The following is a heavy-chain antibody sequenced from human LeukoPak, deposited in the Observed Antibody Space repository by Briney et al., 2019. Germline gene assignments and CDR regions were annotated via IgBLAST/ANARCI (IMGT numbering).Heavy chain of an antibody. CDR2: ISGSGGST. D-gene: IGHD4-17*01. V-gene: IGHV3-23*01. CDR3: AKKVLTVTTWYFDY. J-gene: IGHJ4*02. CDR1: GFTFSSHA. Sequence: GGSLRLSCATSGFTFSSHAMSWARQAPGKGLEWVSGISGSGGSTYYADSVKGRVTISRDNSKNMLYLQMNSLRAEDTAVYYCAKKVLTVTTWYFDYWGQGTLVTVSS.